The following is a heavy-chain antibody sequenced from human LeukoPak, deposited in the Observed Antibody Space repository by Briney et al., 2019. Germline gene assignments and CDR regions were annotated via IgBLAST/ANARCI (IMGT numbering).Heavy chain of an antibody. CDR2: IYSGGST. D-gene: IGHD3-16*01. J-gene: IGHJ4*02. CDR3: ARMAWGSHFFDY. CDR1: EFTVSSNY. Sequence: GGSLRLSCAASEFTVSSNYMSWVRQAPGKGLEWVSVIYSGGSTYYADSVKGRFTISRDNSKNTLYLQMNSLRAEDTAVYYCARMAWGSHFFDYWGQGTLVTVSS. V-gene: IGHV3-66*01.